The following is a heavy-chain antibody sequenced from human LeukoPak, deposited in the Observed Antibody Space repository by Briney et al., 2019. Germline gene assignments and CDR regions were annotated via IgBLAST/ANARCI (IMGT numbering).Heavy chain of an antibody. Sequence: PSETLSLTCTVSGGSLSSYYWSWLRQPPGKGLEWIGYIYYSGSTNYNPSLKSRVTISVDTSKNQFSLKLSSVTAADTAVYYCARDIPGGFDPWGQGTLVTVSS. CDR2: IYYSGST. V-gene: IGHV4-59*01. J-gene: IGHJ5*02. CDR3: ARDIPGGFDP. CDR1: GGSLSSYY. D-gene: IGHD2-2*02.